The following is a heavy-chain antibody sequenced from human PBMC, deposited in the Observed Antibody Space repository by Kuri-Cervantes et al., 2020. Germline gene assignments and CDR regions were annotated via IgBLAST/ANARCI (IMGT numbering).Heavy chain of an antibody. CDR1: GFTFSSYA. D-gene: IGHD5-18*01. Sequence: GESLKISCAASGFTFSSYAMTWVRQAPGKGLEWVSAISWNGGSTGYADSVKGRFTISRDNAKSSLYLPMNSLRAEDTALYYCARVAGYSFGSSHDDYWGQGTLVTVSS. CDR3: ARVAGYSFGSSHDDY. J-gene: IGHJ4*02. CDR2: ISWNGGST. V-gene: IGHV3-20*04.